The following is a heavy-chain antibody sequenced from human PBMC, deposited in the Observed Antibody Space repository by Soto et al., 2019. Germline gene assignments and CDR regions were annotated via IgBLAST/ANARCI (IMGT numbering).Heavy chain of an antibody. D-gene: IGHD1-26*01. CDR1: GFTFTKAY. CDR3: ATAGGYPGSNFYGAY. CDR2: IKGSHAGGTT. V-gene: IGHV3-15*01. Sequence: EVQLVESGGGLVEPGGSIRLSCVASGFTFTKAYMTWVRQAPGKGLEWVGRIKGSHAGGTTDYATSVKGRFTISRDDSKNTLYLQMNSLKTEDTSVYYCATAGGYPGSNFYGAYRGQGTLVTVSS. J-gene: IGHJ4*02.